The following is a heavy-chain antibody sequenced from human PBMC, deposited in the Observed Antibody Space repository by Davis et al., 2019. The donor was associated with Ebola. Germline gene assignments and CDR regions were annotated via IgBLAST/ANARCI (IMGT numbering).Heavy chain of an antibody. CDR1: GFTFSNAW. D-gene: IGHD3-22*01. Sequence: GGSLRLSCAASGFTFSNAWMNWVRQAPGKGLEWVSSISSSSSYIYYADSVKGRFTISRDNAKNSLYLQMNSLRAEDTAVYYCASQNMYYYDSSGYLYYYGMDVWGQGTTVTVSS. CDR3: ASQNMYYYDSSGYLYYYGMDV. CDR2: ISSSSSYI. V-gene: IGHV3-21*01. J-gene: IGHJ6*02.